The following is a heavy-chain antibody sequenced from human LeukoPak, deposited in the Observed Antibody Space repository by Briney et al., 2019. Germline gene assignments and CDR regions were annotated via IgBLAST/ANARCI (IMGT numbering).Heavy chain of an antibody. D-gene: IGHD3-22*01. J-gene: IGHJ4*02. Sequence: GGSLRLTCAVSGFTFSSYAMSWVGQAPGKGLEWVSNIKQDGSEKYYVDSVKGRFTISRDNAKNSLYLQMNSLRAEDTAVYYCARGGGHSSGYSFDYWGQGTLVTVSS. CDR2: IKQDGSEK. V-gene: IGHV3-7*01. CDR3: ARGGGHSSGYSFDY. CDR1: GFTFSSYA.